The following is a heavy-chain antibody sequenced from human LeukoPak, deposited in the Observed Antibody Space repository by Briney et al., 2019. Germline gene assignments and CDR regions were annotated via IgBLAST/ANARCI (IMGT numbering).Heavy chain of an antibody. CDR2: IYYSGST. J-gene: IGHJ4*02. CDR3: ARGATMIVPDY. Sequence: SETLSLTCTVSGGSINSGPYYWSWIRQPPGKGLEWIGYIYYSGSTNYNPSLKSRVTISVDTSKNQFSLKLSSVTAADTAVYYCARGATMIVPDYWGQGTLVTVSS. D-gene: IGHD3-22*01. CDR1: GGSINSGPYY. V-gene: IGHV4-61*01.